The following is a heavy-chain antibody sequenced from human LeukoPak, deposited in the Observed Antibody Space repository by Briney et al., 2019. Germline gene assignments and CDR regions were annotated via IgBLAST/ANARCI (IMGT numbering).Heavy chain of an antibody. CDR3: ARGVDTAIPDY. Sequence: PGGSLRLSCAASGVTFSSYWMSWVRQAPGKGLEWVSYISSSGSTIYYADSVKGRFTISRDNAKNSLYLQMNSLRAEDTAVYYCARGVDTAIPDYWGQGTLVTVSS. CDR1: GVTFSSYW. J-gene: IGHJ4*02. CDR2: ISSSGSTI. D-gene: IGHD5-18*01. V-gene: IGHV3-11*01.